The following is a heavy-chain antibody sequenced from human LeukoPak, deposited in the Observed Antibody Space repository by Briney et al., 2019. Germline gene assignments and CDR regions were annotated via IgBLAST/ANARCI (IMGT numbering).Heavy chain of an antibody. D-gene: IGHD1-26*01. CDR1: GFSVSSNY. Sequence: GGSQSLSCAASGFSVSSNYMSWVRQAPGKGLEWVALIYSDETTYYADSVKGRFTISRDNSKSTLYLQMNSLRAEDTAVYYCVRHWELRGQGTLVTASS. J-gene: IGHJ4*02. CDR2: IYSDETT. CDR3: VRHWEL. V-gene: IGHV3-53*01.